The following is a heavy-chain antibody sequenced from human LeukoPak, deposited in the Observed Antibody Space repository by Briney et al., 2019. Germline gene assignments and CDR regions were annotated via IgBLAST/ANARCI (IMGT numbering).Heavy chain of an antibody. D-gene: IGHD2-15*01. CDR3: AKGGWWCSGGSCYPGPLWDYYYYYYMDV. V-gene: IGHV3-23*01. Sequence: GGSLRLSCAVSGFPLSSYAMSCVRQAPGKGLEWVSATSSSDAGTYYADSVRGRFTISRDNSKNTLYLQMNSLRAEDAAVYYCAKGGWWCSGGSCYPGPLWDYYYYYYMDVWGKGTTVTVSS. J-gene: IGHJ6*03. CDR2: TSSSDAGT. CDR1: GFPLSSYA.